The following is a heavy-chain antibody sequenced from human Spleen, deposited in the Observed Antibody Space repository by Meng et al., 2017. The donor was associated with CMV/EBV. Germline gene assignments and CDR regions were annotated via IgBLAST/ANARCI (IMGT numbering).Heavy chain of an antibody. Sequence: GESLKISCTASGFTFSAYAMYWVRQAPGRGLEWVSFIHYDGSDKNYADSVRGRFAISRDNSKNALYLQMNSLRAEDTAVYYCAREQASGEIIVVVPAATDAFDIWGQGTMVTVSS. CDR2: IHYDGSDK. CDR1: GFTFSAYA. CDR3: AREQASGEIIVVVPAATDAFDI. J-gene: IGHJ3*02. D-gene: IGHD2-2*01. V-gene: IGHV3-30*02.